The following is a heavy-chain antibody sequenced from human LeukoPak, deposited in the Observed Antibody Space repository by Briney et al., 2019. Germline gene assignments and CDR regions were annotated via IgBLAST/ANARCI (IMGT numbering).Heavy chain of an antibody. CDR3: TKGGHGDY. CDR2: LSGDGSDT. CDR1: GFTFSSYG. D-gene: IGHD2-21*02. J-gene: IGHJ4*02. V-gene: IGHV3-23*01. Sequence: GGSLRPSCAASGFTFSSYGMHWVRQAPGKGLEWVSTLSGDGSDTYYADSVKGRFTISRDTSKNTLFLQMNSLRADDTAIYYCTKGGHGDYWGQGTMVTVSS.